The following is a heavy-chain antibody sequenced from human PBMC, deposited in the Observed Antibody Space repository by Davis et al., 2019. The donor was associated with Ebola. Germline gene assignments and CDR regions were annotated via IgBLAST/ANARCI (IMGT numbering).Heavy chain of an antibody. CDR1: GFTFDDYA. CDR3: ARDSLRYSAAYGGWLDP. D-gene: IGHD5-18*01. Sequence: PGGSLRLSCVVSGFTFDDYAMHWVRQVPGKGLEWVSSISWNSDSVGYVDSVKGRFTISKDNAKNTLYLQMNGLRADDTAMYYCARDSLRYSAAYGGWLDPWGQGTLVIVSS. V-gene: IGHV3-9*01. CDR2: ISWNSDSV. J-gene: IGHJ5*02.